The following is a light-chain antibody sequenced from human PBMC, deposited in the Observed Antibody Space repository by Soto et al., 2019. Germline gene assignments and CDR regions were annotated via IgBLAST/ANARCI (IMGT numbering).Light chain of an antibody. V-gene: IGKV1-39*01. Sequence: DLQMTQSPSSLSASVGDRVTITCRASQSINKYINWYQQKPGKAPNLLINGASSLQSGVPSRFSGGGSGTDFTLTISNLQPEDFATYYCQQTYSTPFTFGPGTKVDIK. J-gene: IGKJ3*01. CDR2: GAS. CDR3: QQTYSTPFT. CDR1: QSINKY.